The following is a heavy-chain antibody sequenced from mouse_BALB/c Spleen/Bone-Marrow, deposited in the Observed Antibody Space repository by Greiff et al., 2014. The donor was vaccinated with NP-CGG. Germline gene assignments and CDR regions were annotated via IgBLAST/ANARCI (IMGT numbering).Heavy chain of an antibody. CDR3: ARITTATGAMDY. D-gene: IGHD1-2*01. CDR1: GFSLTSYG. V-gene: IGHV2-9*02. J-gene: IGHJ4*01. Sequence: QVQLKESGPGLVAPSQSLSISCTVSGFSLTSYGVHWVRQPPGKGLEWLGVIWADGSTNYNSALMSRLSISKDNSKSQVFLKMNILQTDDTAMYYCARITTATGAMDYWGQGTSVTVSS. CDR2: IWADGST.